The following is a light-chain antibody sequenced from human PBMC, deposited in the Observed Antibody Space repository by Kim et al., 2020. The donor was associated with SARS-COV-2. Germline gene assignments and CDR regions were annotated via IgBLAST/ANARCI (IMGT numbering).Light chain of an antibody. V-gene: IGLV3-1*01. J-gene: IGLJ2*01. CDR2: QDS. CDR3: QAWDSSTAV. CDR1: KLGDKY. Sequence: SPGQTGSITCSGDKLGDKYACWYQQKPGQSLVLVIYQDSKRPSGIPERFSGSNSGNTATLTISGTQAMDEADYYCQAWDSSTAVFGGGTQLTVL.